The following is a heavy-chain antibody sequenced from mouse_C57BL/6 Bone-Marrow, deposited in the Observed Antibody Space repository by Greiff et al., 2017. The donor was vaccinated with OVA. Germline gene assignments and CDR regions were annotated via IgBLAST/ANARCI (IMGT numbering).Heavy chain of an antibody. CDR1: GYTFTDYN. CDR2: INPNNGGT. Sequence: EVQLQQSGPELVKPGASVKIPCKASGYTFTDYNMDWVKQSHGKSLEWIGDINPNNGGTIYNQKFKGKATLTVDKSSSTAYMELRSLTSEDTAVYYCAIKITTVGWYFDVWGTGTTVTVSA. J-gene: IGHJ1*03. D-gene: IGHD1-1*01. V-gene: IGHV1-18*01. CDR3: AIKITTVGWYFDV.